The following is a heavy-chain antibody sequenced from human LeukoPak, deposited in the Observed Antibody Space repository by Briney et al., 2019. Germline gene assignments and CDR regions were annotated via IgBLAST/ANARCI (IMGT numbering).Heavy chain of an antibody. D-gene: IGHD3-3*01. CDR2: INPSGGST. Sequence: ASVKVSCKASGYTLTSYYMHWVRQAPGQGLEWMGIINPSGGSTSYAQKFQGRVTMTRDMSTSTVYMELSSLRSEDTAVYYCARDSGYDFWSGPKGWFDPWGQGTLVTVSS. J-gene: IGHJ5*02. CDR3: ARDSGYDFWSGPKGWFDP. CDR1: GYTLTSYY. V-gene: IGHV1-46*01.